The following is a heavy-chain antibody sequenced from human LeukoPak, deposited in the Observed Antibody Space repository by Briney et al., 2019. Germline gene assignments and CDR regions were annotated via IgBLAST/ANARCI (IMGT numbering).Heavy chain of an antibody. J-gene: IGHJ4*02. D-gene: IGHD4-11*01. CDR2: IYYSGST. Sequence: SETLSLTCAVSGGSISSGGYYWSWIRQHPGKGLELIGHIYYSGSTYYSPSLKSRAIISVDTSKNQFSLKLSSVTAADTAVYYCASYSYTNEIDYWGQGTLVTVSS. V-gene: IGHV4-31*11. CDR1: GGSISSGGYY. CDR3: ASYSYTNEIDY.